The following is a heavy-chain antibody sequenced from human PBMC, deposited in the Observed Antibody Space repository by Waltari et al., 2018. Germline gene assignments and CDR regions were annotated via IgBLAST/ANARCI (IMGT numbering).Heavy chain of an antibody. Sequence: VQLVESGGGLVKPGGSLRLSCAASGFTFSSYSMNWVRQAPGKGLEWIGEINHSGSTNYNPSLKSRVTISVDTSKNQFSLKLSSVTAADTAVYYCARGRLGYGMDVWGQGTTVTVSS. J-gene: IGHJ6*02. D-gene: IGHD3-16*01. V-gene: IGHV4-34*01. CDR3: ARGRLGYGMDV. CDR2: INHSGST. CDR1: GFTFSSYS.